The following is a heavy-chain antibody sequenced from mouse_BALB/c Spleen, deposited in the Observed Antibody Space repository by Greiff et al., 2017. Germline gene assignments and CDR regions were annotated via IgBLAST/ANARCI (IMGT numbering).Heavy chain of an antibody. J-gene: IGHJ4*01. V-gene: IGHV1S137*01. CDR3: ARTGRAMDY. CDR1: GYTFTDYA. D-gene: IGHD3-3*01. Sequence: LVESGAELVRPGVSVKISCKGSGYTFTDYAMHWVKQSHAKSLEWIGVISTYYGDASYNQKFKGKATMTVDKSSSTAYMELARLTSEDSAIYYCARTGRAMDYWGQGTSVTVSS. CDR2: ISTYYGDA.